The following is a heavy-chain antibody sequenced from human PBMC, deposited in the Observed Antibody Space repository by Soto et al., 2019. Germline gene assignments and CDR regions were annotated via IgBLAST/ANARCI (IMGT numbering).Heavy chain of an antibody. V-gene: IGHV4-59*01. CDR1: GGSISSYY. J-gene: IGHJ5*02. Sequence: PSETLSLTCTVSGGSISSYYWSWIRQPPGKGLEWIGYIYYSGSTNYNPSLKSRVTISVDTSKNQFSLKLSSVTAADTAVYYCARTMTTNWFDPWGQGTLVTVSS. CDR3: ARTMTTNWFDP. CDR2: IYYSGST. D-gene: IGHD4-17*01.